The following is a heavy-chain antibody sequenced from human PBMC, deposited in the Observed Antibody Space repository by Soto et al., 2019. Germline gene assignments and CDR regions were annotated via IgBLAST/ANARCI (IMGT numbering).Heavy chain of an antibody. Sequence: QVQLVESGGGVVQPVRSLRLSCAASGFTFSSYGMHWVRQAPGKGLGWVAVIWYDGSNKYYADSVKGRFTISRDNSKNTLYLQMNSLRAEDTAVYYCARTTNSWIPTMGYFDLWGRGTLVTVSS. J-gene: IGHJ2*01. CDR3: ARTTNSWIPTMGYFDL. V-gene: IGHV3-33*01. CDR2: IWYDGSNK. CDR1: GFTFSSYG. D-gene: IGHD5-18*01.